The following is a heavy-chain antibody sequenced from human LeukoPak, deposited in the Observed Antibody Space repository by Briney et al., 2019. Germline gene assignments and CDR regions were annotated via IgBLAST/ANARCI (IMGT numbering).Heavy chain of an antibody. CDR2: IYWNDHK. J-gene: IGHJ4*02. V-gene: IGHV2-5*01. D-gene: IGHD3-22*01. CDR1: GFSLTTSGVG. CDR3: AHSYDTGGNYYSRFDY. Sequence: SGPTLVKPTQTLTLTRTFSGFSLTTSGVGVGWIRQPPGKALEWLALIYWNDHKPYSTALRSRLTVTKDTSKNQVVLTMTNMDPVDTATYYCAHSYDTGGNYYSRFDYWGQGTLVTVSS.